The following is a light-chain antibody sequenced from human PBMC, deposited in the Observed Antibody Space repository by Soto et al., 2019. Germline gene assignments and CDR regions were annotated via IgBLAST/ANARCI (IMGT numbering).Light chain of an antibody. V-gene: IGKV1-5*01. CDR3: QQYHRYST. CDR2: DVS. CDR1: QSINAW. J-gene: IGKJ1*01. Sequence: DIQMTQSPSTLSASVGDKVTITCRASQSINAWLAWYQQKPGKAPKLLIYDVSTLDSGVPSRFSGSASGTEFTPTLNNLESDDFATYYCQQYHRYSTFGQGTKVDIK.